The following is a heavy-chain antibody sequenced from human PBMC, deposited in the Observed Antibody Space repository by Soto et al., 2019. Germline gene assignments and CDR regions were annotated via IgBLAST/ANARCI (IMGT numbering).Heavy chain of an antibody. CDR2: ISYDGSDK. D-gene: IGHD6-19*01. V-gene: IGHV3-30*18. Sequence: QVQLVESGGGVVQPGRSLRLSCAASEFTFSNYGMHWVRQAPGKGLEWVALISYDGSDKYYADSVKGRFTISRDNCKNTLFLQMNSLTVEDTAVYYCAKAREQWLVDYWGQGTLVTVSS. CDR3: AKAREQWLVDY. CDR1: EFTFSNYG. J-gene: IGHJ4*02.